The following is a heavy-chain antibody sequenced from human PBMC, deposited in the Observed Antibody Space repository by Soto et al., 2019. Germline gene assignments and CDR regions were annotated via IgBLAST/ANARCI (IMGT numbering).Heavy chain of an antibody. Sequence: QVQLVQSGAEVKKTGSSVKVSCEASGGTFSSYSINWVRQPPGQGLEWMGRIIPFLDITSYSQKFQGRVTITAYKSTRTGYLDVSSPKYEVTSVYYCAKECVGGSSFYYYSGMDVWGQGTTVTVSS. CDR3: AKECVGGSSFYYYSGMDV. D-gene: IGHD1-26*01. CDR2: IIPFLDIT. J-gene: IGHJ6*02. CDR1: GGTFSSYS. V-gene: IGHV1-69*08.